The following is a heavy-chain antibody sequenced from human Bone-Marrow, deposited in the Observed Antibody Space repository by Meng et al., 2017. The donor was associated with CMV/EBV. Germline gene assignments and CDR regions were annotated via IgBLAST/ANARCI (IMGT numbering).Heavy chain of an antibody. Sequence: GGSLRLSCAASGFTFSSYSMNWVRQAPGKGLEWVGRIKSKTDGGTTDYAAPVKGRFTISRDDSKNTLYLQMNSLKTEDTAVYYCTTDLGEMATVFDYWGQGTLVTVSS. CDR1: GFTFSSYS. D-gene: IGHD5-24*01. V-gene: IGHV3-15*01. CDR3: TTDLGEMATVFDY. CDR2: IKSKTDGGTT. J-gene: IGHJ4*02.